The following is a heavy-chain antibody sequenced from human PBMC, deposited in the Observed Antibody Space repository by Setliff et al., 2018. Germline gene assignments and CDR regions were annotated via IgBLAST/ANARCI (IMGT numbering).Heavy chain of an antibody. Sequence: SETLSLTCTVSGASINSLSWWSWVRQPPGKGLEWIGQIYTSWSTNYNPSLKSRVTISLDTSKNQFSLSLSSVTAADTAVYYCARMSGFQYMDVWGKGTTVTVSS. CDR1: GASINSLSW. V-gene: IGHV4-4*09. CDR2: IYTSWST. D-gene: IGHD3-3*01. CDR3: ARMSGFQYMDV. J-gene: IGHJ6*03.